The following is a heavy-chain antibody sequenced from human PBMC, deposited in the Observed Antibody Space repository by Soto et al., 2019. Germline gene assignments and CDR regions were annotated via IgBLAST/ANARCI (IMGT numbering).Heavy chain of an antibody. CDR3: ASHCSGGSCYYNWFDP. Sequence: SVKVSCKASGGTFSSCAISWVRQAPGQGLEWMGGIIPIFGTANYAQKFQGRVTITADESTSTAYMELSSLRSEDTAVYYCASHCSGGSCYYNWFDPWGQGTPVTVSS. CDR2: IIPIFGTA. D-gene: IGHD2-15*01. J-gene: IGHJ5*02. CDR1: GGTFSSCA. V-gene: IGHV1-69*13.